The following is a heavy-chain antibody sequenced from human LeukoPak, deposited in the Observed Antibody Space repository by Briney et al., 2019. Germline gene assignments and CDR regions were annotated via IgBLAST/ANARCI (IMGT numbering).Heavy chain of an antibody. Sequence: GGSLRLSCAASGFTVSSNYMSWVRQAPGKGLEWVAVIYSGGSTYYAESVKGRFTISGDNSKNTLYLQMNRLRAGDTAVYYSARDVPQTYYYYYGMDVWRQGPTVPVSS. D-gene: IGHD2-2*01. V-gene: IGHV3-66*01. CDR3: ARDVPQTYYYYYGMDV. CDR1: GFTVSSNY. CDR2: IYSGGST. J-gene: IGHJ6*02.